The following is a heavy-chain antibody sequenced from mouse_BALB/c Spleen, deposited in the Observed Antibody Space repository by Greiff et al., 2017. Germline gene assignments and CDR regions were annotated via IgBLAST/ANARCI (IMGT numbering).Heavy chain of an antibody. D-gene: IGHD2-2*01. CDR2: IDPANGNT. Sequence: EVQLQQSGAELVKPGASVKLSCTASGFNIKDTYMHWVNQRPEQGLEWIGRIDPANGNTKYDPKFQGKATITADTSYNTAYLQLSSLTSEDTAVYYWARYGYDWYFDVWGAGTTVTVSS. J-gene: IGHJ1*01. V-gene: IGHV14-3*02. CDR1: GFNIKDTY. CDR3: ARYGYDWYFDV.